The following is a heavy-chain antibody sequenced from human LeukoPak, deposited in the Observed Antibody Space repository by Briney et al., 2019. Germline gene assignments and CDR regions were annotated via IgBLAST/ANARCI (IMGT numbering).Heavy chain of an antibody. J-gene: IGHJ6*03. Sequence: NPSETLSLTCTVSRGSISYYYWSWIRQPPGKGLEWIGYIYTGGSTKYNPSLKSRVTISVDTSKNQFSLNLRSVTAADTAVYYCARHGPSYYYDYNIDVWGKGTTVTVSS. CDR3: ARHGPSYYYDYNIDV. CDR1: RGSISYYY. CDR2: IYTGGST. V-gene: IGHV4-4*09.